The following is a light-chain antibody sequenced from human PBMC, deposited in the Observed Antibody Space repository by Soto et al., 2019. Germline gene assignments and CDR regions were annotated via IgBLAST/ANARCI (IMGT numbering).Light chain of an antibody. CDR3: QQYSHLIT. V-gene: IGKV1-33*01. CDR2: DAS. J-gene: IGKJ5*01. Sequence: DIQMTQSPSSLSASVWDGVAMTCQASQDISNYLNWYQQKLGKAPKLLIYDASNLETGVPSRFSGSGSGTDFTFTISSLQPEDIATYYCQQYSHLITFGQGTRLEIK. CDR1: QDISNY.